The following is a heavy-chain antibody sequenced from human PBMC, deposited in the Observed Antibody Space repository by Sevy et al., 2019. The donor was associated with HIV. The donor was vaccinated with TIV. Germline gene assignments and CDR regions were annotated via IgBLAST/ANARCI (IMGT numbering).Heavy chain of an antibody. V-gene: IGHV1-18*04. J-gene: IGHJ4*02. CDR2: IGVYNGNA. CDR3: ARVPTYYYGSETYFDY. CDR1: GYNFASDG. D-gene: IGHD3-10*01. Sequence: ASVKVSCKASGYNFASDGFSWVRQAPGQGLEWMGWIGVYNGNAKYSQVFQDRFTMTTDTSTSTAYMELRSLRSDDTAVYYCARVPTYYYGSETYFDYWGQGTLVTVS.